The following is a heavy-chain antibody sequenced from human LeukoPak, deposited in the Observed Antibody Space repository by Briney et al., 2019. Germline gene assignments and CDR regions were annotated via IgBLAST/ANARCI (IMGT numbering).Heavy chain of an antibody. CDR3: AREYCSSTSCHYYYYYYYMDV. CDR1: GFTFSSYW. Sequence: PGGSLRLSCAASGFTFSSYWMSWVRQAPGKGLEWVANIKQDGGEKYYVDSVKGRFTISRDNAKNSLYLQMNSLRAEDTAVYYCAREYCSSTSCHYYYYYYYMDVWGKGTTVTVSS. D-gene: IGHD2-2*01. V-gene: IGHV3-7*01. J-gene: IGHJ6*03. CDR2: IKQDGGEK.